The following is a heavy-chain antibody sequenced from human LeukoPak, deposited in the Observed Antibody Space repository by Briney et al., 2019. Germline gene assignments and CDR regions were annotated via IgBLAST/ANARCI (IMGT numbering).Heavy chain of an antibody. Sequence: SEXLSLTCTVSGGSISSYYWSWIRQPAGKGLEWIGRIYTLGRPNYNPSLNRPVTMSVHTSKNQFSLKLSSVTAADTAVYYCARLRGYEYYYYIDVWGKGTTVTVSS. J-gene: IGHJ6*03. V-gene: IGHV4-4*07. CDR2: IYTLGRP. CDR3: ARLRGYEYYYYIDV. CDR1: GGSISSYY. D-gene: IGHD5-12*01.